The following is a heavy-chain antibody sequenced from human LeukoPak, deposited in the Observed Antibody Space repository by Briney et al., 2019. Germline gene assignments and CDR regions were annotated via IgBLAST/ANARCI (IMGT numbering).Heavy chain of an antibody. Sequence: SVKVSCKASGYTFTSYAMHWVRQAPGQRLEWTGSINAGNGNTKYSQKFQGRVTITRDTSASTAYMGLSSLRSEDTAVYYCARTLSPVDTADAFDYWGQGTLVTVSS. CDR1: GYTFTSYA. V-gene: IGHV1-3*01. D-gene: IGHD5-18*01. J-gene: IGHJ4*02. CDR2: INAGNGNT. CDR3: ARTLSPVDTADAFDY.